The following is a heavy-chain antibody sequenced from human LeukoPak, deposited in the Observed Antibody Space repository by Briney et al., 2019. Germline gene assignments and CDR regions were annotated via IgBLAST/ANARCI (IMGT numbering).Heavy chain of an antibody. V-gene: IGHV4-34*01. CDR3: AGGKWELLRGYLYYFDY. CDR2: INHSGST. CDR1: GGSFSGYY. D-gene: IGHD1-26*01. Sequence: SETLSLTCAVYGGSFSGYYWSWIRQPPGKGLEWIGEINHSGSTNYNPSLKSRVTISVDTSKNQFSLKLSSVTAADTAVYYCAGGKWELLRGYLYYFDYWGQGTLVTVSS. J-gene: IGHJ4*02.